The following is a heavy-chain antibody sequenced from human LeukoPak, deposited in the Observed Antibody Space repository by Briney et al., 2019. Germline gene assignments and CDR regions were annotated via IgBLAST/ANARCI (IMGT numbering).Heavy chain of an antibody. D-gene: IGHD3-10*01. V-gene: IGHV1-69*05. CDR1: AATFSINA. J-gene: IGHJ5*02. Sequence: AVKVSFNSAAATFSINANSWVRHAPGQGLEWMGGIIPIFGTANYAQKFQGRVTITTDESTSTAYMELSSLRSEDTAVYYCAARPARLYGWGSYCIWFCPWGQGTLVTVSS. CDR3: AARPARLYGWGSYCIWFCP. CDR2: IIPIFGTA.